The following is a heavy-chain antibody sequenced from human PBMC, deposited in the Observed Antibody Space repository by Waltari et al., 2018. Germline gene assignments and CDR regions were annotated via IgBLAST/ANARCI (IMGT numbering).Heavy chain of an antibody. V-gene: IGHV3-74*01. J-gene: IGHJ6*02. CDR1: GFTFSRSW. CDR3: VRDRGMDA. CDR2: ITSDGSNT. Sequence: EVQLVESGGGLVQPGGSLSLSCSASGFTFSRSWMYWVRQAPGTGLAWVSHITSDGSNTGYADSVKGRFTISRDNAKNTLYMEMNSLRDEDTAVYYCVRDRGMDAWGQGTTVTVSS.